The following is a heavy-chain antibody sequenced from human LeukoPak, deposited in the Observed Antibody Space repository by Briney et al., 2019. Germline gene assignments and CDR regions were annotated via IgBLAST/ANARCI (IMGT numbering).Heavy chain of an antibody. CDR1: GYTFTSYY. CDR2: INPNSGNT. V-gene: IGHV1-8*03. Sequence: ASVKVSCKASGYTFTSYYIHWLRQATGQGLEWMGWINPNSGNTGYAQKFQGRVTITRNTSISTVYMELSSLRSEDTAVYYCARGPPTAQYFQHWGQGTLVTVSS. J-gene: IGHJ1*01. CDR3: ARGPPTAQYFQH. D-gene: IGHD1-1*01.